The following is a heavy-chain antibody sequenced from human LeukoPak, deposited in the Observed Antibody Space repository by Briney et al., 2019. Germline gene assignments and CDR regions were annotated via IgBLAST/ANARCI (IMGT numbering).Heavy chain of an antibody. CDR3: ARHTKGGYCSSTSCPDYYYYYYMDV. V-gene: IGHV5-51*01. D-gene: IGHD2-2*01. Sequence: GESLKISCKGSGYSFTSYWIGWVRQMPGKGLEWMGIIYPGDSDTRYSPSFQGQVTISADKSISTAYLQWSGLKASDTAMYYCARHTKGGYCSSTSCPDYYYYYYMDVWGKGTTVTISS. CDR1: GYSFTSYW. CDR2: IYPGDSDT. J-gene: IGHJ6*03.